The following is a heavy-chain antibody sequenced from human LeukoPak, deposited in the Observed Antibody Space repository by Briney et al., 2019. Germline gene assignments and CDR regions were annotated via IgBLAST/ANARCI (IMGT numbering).Heavy chain of an antibody. CDR2: IKQDGSEI. J-gene: IGHJ6*03. CDR3: VRESRRYQLPGLNDYYYMDV. V-gene: IGHV3-7*01. D-gene: IGHD2-2*01. CDR1: GFTFSNYW. Sequence: GGSLRLSCAASGFTFSNYWMSWVRQAPGKGLDWVANIKQDGSEIYYVDSVKGRFTISRDIAKNSLYLQMNSLRAEDTAVYYCVRESRRYQLPGLNDYYYMDVWGRGTTVTVSS.